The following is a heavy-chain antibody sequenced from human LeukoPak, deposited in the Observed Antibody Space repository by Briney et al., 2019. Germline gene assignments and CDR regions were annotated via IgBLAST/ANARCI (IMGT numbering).Heavy chain of an antibody. CDR1: GGSISDNY. CDR3: ARRYGSGRFDF. Sequence: SETLSLTCTVSGGSISDNYWSWIRQPPGKGLEWIGYIYYTGSTNYNSSLRSRVSISVDTSKNQFSLKVNSVTAADTAVYYCARRYGSGRFDFWGQGTLVTVSS. V-gene: IGHV4-59*01. D-gene: IGHD3-10*01. J-gene: IGHJ4*02. CDR2: IYYTGST.